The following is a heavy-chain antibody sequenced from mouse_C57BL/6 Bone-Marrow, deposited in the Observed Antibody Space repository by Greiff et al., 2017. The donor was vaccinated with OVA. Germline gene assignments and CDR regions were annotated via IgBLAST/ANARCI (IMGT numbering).Heavy chain of an antibody. Sequence: EVQLVESGGGLVQSGRSLRLSCATSGFTFSDFYMEWVRQAPGKGLEWIAASRNKANDYTTEYSASVKGRFIVSRDTSQSILYLQMNALRAEDTAIYYCARGNYYGSSPFFDYWGQGTTLTVSS. CDR3: ARGNYYGSSPFFDY. CDR2: SRNKANDYTT. CDR1: GFTFSDFY. J-gene: IGHJ2*01. V-gene: IGHV7-1*01. D-gene: IGHD1-1*01.